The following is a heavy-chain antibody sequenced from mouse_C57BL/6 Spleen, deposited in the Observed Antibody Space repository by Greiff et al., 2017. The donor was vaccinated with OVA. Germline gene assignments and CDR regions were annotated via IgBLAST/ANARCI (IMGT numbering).Heavy chain of an antibody. J-gene: IGHJ4*01. CDR2: IYPGDGDT. Sequence: QVQLQQSGPELVKPGASVQISCKASGYAFSSSWMNWVKQRPGKGLEWIGRIYPGDGDTNYNGKFKGKATRTADKSSSTAYMQLSSLTSEDSAVYFFACYYGSSHDYAMYYWGQGTSVTVSS. V-gene: IGHV1-82*01. CDR1: GYAFSSSW. D-gene: IGHD1-1*01. CDR3: ACYYGSSHDYAMYY.